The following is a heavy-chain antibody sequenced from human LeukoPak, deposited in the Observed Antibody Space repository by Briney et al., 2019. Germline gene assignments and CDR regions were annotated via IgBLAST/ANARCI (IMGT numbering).Heavy chain of an antibody. J-gene: IGHJ3*02. D-gene: IGHD5-12*01. CDR2: IYYSGST. V-gene: IGHV4-59*01. CDR1: GGSISSYY. CDR3: ARGRDGYKDAFDI. Sequence: SETLSLTCTVFGGSISSYYWSWIRQPPGKGLEWIGYIYYSGSTNYNPSLKSRVTISVDTSKNQFSLKLSSVTAADTAVYYCARGRDGYKDAFDIWGQGTMVTVSS.